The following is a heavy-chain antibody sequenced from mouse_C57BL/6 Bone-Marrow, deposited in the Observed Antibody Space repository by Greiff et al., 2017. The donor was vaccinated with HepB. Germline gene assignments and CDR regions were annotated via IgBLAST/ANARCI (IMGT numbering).Heavy chain of an antibody. CDR1: GFTFSDYG. CDR2: ISSGSSTI. CDR3: ASNYYGGSPYYAMDY. J-gene: IGHJ4*01. Sequence: EVHLVESGGGLVKPGGSLKLSCAASGFTFSDYGMHWVRQAPEKGLEWVAYISSGSSTIYYADTVKGRFTISRDNAKNTLFLQMTSLRSEDTAMYNCASNYYGGSPYYAMDYWGQGTSVTVSS. D-gene: IGHD1-1*01. V-gene: IGHV5-17*01.